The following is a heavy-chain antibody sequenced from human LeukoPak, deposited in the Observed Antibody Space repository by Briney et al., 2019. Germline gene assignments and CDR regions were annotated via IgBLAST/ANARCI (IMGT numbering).Heavy chain of an antibody. V-gene: IGHV1-46*01. D-gene: IGHD2-2*01. CDR3: ARGHDIVIVPAVTMVGIVDY. Sequence: ASVKVSCKTSGYTFTNSYMHWVRKAPGQGLEWVGIINASGGSTSYAQKFQCRITLTRDTSTSTVYMELSSLKSEDTALYYCARGHDIVIVPAVTMVGIVDYWGQGTLVTVPS. J-gene: IGHJ4*02. CDR2: INASGGST. CDR1: GYTFTNSY.